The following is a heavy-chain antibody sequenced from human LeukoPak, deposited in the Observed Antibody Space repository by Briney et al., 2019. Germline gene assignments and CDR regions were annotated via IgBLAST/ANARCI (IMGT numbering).Heavy chain of an antibody. CDR1: GFTFSDYY. J-gene: IGHJ4*02. Sequence: PGGSLRLSCAASGFTFSDYYMSWIRQAPGKGLEWVSYISSSGSTIYYADSVKGRFTISRDNAKNSLYLQMNSLRAEDTAVYYCATDRSSIAVRPHWGQGTLVTVSS. CDR2: ISSSGSTI. CDR3: ATDRSSIAVRPH. V-gene: IGHV3-11*04. D-gene: IGHD6-6*01.